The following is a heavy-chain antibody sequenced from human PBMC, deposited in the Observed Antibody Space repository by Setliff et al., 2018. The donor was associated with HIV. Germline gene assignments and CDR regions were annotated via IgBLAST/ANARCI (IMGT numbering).Heavy chain of an antibody. V-gene: IGHV4-61*01. CDR3: AREAVVDYARYFDY. CDR2: IHYTGST. J-gene: IGHJ4*02. CDR1: GGSVSSVNYY. Sequence: PSETLSLTCSVSGGSVSSVNYYWSWIRQPPGKGLEWIGYIHYTGSTTYNPSLKSRVTISVDTSKNQFSLELSSVTAADTAVYYCAREAVVDYARYFDYWGQGSLVTVSS. D-gene: IGHD4-17*01.